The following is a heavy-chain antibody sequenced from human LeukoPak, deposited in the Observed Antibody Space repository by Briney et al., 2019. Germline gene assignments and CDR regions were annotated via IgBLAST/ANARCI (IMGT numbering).Heavy chain of an antibody. CDR2: INPSGGST. V-gene: IGHV1-46*01. CDR1: GYTFTSYY. CDR3: ARGEGSSYHHYNSDYYFDY. Sequence: ASVKVSCKASGYTFTSYYMHWVRQAPGQGLEWMGIINPSGGSTSYAQKFQGRVTMTRDTSTGTVYMELSSLRYEDTAVYYCARGEGSSYHHYNSDYYFDYWGQGTLVTVSS. J-gene: IGHJ4*02. D-gene: IGHD2-15*01.